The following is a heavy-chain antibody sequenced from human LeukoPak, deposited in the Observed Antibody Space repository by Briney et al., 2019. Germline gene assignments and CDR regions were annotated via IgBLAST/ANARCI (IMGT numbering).Heavy chain of an antibody. D-gene: IGHD3-3*01. J-gene: IGHJ4*02. CDR2: INHSGST. V-gene: IGHV4-34*01. CDR3: ARSPSYDFWSGYYHDY. Sequence: SETLSLTCAVYGGSFSGYYWSWIRQPPGKGLEWIGEINHSGSTNYNPSLKSRVTISVDTSKNQLSLKLSSVTAADTAVYYCARSPSYDFWSGYYHDYWGQGTLVTVSS. CDR1: GGSFSGYY.